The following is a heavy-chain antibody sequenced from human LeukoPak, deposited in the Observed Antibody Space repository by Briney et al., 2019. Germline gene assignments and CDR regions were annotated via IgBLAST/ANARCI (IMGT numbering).Heavy chain of an antibody. V-gene: IGHV4-4*09. CDR1: GGSISSYY. CDR3: ARHPGKKYYQYYIDV. Sequence: SETLSLTCTVSGGSISSYYWSWIRQPPGKGLEWIGHIYSSGSTIYNPSLKSRVTISVDTSKNQFSLRLSSVTAADTAVYYCARHPGKKYYQYYIDVWGKGTTVTVSS. J-gene: IGHJ6*03. CDR2: IYSSGST.